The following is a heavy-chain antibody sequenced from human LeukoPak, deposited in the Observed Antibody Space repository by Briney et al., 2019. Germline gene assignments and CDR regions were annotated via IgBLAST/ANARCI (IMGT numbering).Heavy chain of an antibody. CDR1: GYTFTSYY. J-gene: IGHJ5*01. CDR2: VNPNSGDT. Sequence: ASVKVSCKASGYTFTSYYMHWVRQAPRQGLEWMGCVNPNSGDTNYAQKFQGSVTMTRDTSISTVYMELSRLRSDDTAVYYCARASGSYWWFDSWGQGTLVTVSS. V-gene: IGHV1-2*02. D-gene: IGHD1-26*01. CDR3: ARASGSYWWFDS.